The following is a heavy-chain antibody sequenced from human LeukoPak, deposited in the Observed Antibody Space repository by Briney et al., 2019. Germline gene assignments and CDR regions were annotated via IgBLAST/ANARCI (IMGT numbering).Heavy chain of an antibody. J-gene: IGHJ4*02. CDR2: IVVGSGNT. V-gene: IGHV1-58*01. D-gene: IGHD3-22*01. CDR1: GFTFTSSA. CDR3: AADLGHYYDSSGYYQDY. Sequence: SVKVSCKASGFTFTSSAVQWVRQARGQRLEWIGWIVVGSGNTNYAQKFQERVTITRDMSTSTAYMELSSLRSEDTAVYYCAADLGHYYDSSGYYQDYWGQGTLVTVSS.